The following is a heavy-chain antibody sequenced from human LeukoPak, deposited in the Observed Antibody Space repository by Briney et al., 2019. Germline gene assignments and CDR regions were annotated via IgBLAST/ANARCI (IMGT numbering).Heavy chain of an antibody. D-gene: IGHD2-2*01. J-gene: IGHJ5*02. CDR3: ARLGYCSSARCSNWFDP. V-gene: IGHV4-59*01. CDR2: MYYSVGT. CDR1: GGSMSGCY. Sequence: PSETLSPTCTVSGGSMSGCYRSWIRQPPGKGLEWIGYMYYSVGTNYNPSLDSRVTISVDTSKNQFSLKLTSVTAADAAVYYCARLGYCSSARCSNWFDPWGQGTLVTVSS.